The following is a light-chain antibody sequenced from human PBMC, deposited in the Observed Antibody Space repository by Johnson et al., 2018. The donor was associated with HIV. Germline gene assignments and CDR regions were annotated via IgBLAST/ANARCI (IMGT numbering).Light chain of an antibody. CDR1: SSNIRNNY. V-gene: IGLV1-51*01. CDR3: GTWDSSRSARYV. Sequence: QSVLTQPPSVSAAPGQKVTISCSGSSSNIRNNYVSWYQQLPGTAPKLLIYDNNKRPSGIPDRFSGSKSGTSATLGITGLQTGDEADYYCGTWDSSRSARYVFGTGTKVTVL. CDR2: DNN. J-gene: IGLJ1*01.